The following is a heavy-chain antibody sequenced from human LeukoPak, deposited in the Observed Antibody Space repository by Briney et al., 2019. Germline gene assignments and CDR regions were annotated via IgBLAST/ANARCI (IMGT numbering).Heavy chain of an antibody. CDR1: GGTFSSYA. CDR2: TIPIFGTA. CDR3: ARVGTLGYCSGGSCYSGSFDY. Sequence: SVKVSCKASGGTFSSYAISWVRQAPGQGLEWMGGTIPIFGTANYAQKFQGRVTITTDESTSTAYMELSSLRSEDTAVYYCARVGTLGYCSGGSCYSGSFDYWGQGTLVTVSS. V-gene: IGHV1-69*05. D-gene: IGHD2-15*01. J-gene: IGHJ4*02.